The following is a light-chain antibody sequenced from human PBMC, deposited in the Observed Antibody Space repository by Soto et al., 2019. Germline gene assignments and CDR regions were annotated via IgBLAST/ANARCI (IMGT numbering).Light chain of an antibody. J-gene: IGKJ1*01. CDR3: QQYNNWLWT. Sequence: IVLTQSPAILALSPGDRATLSCRASQSVSSYLAWYQQKPGQAPRLLIYDASNRATGIPARFSGSGSGTDFTLTISSLQSEDFAVYYCQQYNNWLWTFGQGTKVDIK. V-gene: IGKV3-11*01. CDR1: QSVSSY. CDR2: DAS.